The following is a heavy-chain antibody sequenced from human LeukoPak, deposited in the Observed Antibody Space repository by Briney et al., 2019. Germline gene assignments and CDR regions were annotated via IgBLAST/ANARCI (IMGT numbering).Heavy chain of an antibody. CDR1: GGSISSSSCY. J-gene: IGHJ6*02. D-gene: IGHD4-17*01. Sequence: SETLSLTCTVSGGSISSSSCYWGWIRQPPGKGLEWIGSIYYSGSTYYNPSLKSRVTISVDTSKNQFSLKLSSVTAADTAVYYCARDYGDYVDYYGMDVWSQGTTVTVSS. CDR2: IYYSGST. V-gene: IGHV4-39*01. CDR3: ARDYGDYVDYYGMDV.